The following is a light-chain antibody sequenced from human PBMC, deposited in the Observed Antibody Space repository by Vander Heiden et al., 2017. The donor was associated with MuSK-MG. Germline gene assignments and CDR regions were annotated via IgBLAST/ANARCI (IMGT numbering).Light chain of an antibody. CDR2: GGS. Sequence: EIVMTQSPATLSVSPGERATLSCRASQSFNSNLAWYQQKPGQAPRLLIYGGSTRTTGIPARFSGSGSGTEFTLTISSLQSEDFAIYYCQQDNNWPYTFGQGTKLEIK. J-gene: IGKJ2*01. CDR3: QQDNNWPYT. V-gene: IGKV3-15*01. CDR1: QSFNSN.